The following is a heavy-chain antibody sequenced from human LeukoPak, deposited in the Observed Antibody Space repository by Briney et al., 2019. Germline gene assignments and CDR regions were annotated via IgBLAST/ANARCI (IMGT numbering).Heavy chain of an antibody. J-gene: IGHJ5*02. CDR3: ARDRYPHYGGNQGWFDP. V-gene: IGHV4-4*07. Sequence: SETLSLTCTVSGGSIGSYYWSWIRQPAGKGLEWIGRIYTSGSTNYNPSLKSRVTMSVDTSKNQFSLKLSSVTAADTAVYYCARDRYPHYGGNQGWFDPWGQGTLVTVSS. CDR2: IYTSGST. D-gene: IGHD4-17*01. CDR1: GGSIGSYY.